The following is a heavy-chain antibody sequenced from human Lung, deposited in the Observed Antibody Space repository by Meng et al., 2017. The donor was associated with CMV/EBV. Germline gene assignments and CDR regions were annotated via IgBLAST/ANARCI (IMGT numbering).Heavy chain of an antibody. D-gene: IGHD3-22*01. J-gene: IGHJ4*02. CDR3: AKTEYYDSSGYEK. Sequence: GGSLRLXCAASGFTFSNYAMSWVRQAPGKGLEWVSDISGSGSRLYYADSVTGRFTISRDNSKNTLYLQMNSLRAEDTAVYYCAKTEYYDSSGYEKGGQGTLVTVS. V-gene: IGHV3-23*01. CDR2: ISGSGSRL. CDR1: GFTFSNYA.